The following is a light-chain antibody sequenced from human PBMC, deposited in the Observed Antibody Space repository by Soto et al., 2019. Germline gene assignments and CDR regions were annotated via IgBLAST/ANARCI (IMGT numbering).Light chain of an antibody. CDR1: QSVLYRANNRSH. Sequence: DIVLTQFPESLTVSPGERVTINCDSRQSVLYRANNRSHLAWFQQRPGQPPKLLIFWASFRESGVPARFSGSGSGTHFTLTISSLQAEDVAVYHCHQFFITPWTFGQGTRVEIK. J-gene: IGKJ1*01. CDR3: HQFFITPWT. V-gene: IGKV4-1*01. CDR2: WAS.